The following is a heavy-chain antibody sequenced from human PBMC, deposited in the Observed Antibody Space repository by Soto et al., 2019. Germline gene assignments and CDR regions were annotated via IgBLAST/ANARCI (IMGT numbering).Heavy chain of an antibody. J-gene: IGHJ4*02. CDR3: VRESGVAADC. V-gene: IGHV3-74*01. CDR1: GFTFDSHW. Sequence: ASGGVLVQPGGSLRLSCVASGFTFDSHWMHWVRQAPGEGLVWVSRIKTDGYAAAYADSVKGRFTISRDNTKNKVYLQMNSLSAEDTAVYFCVRESGVAADCWGQGTLVTVSS. D-gene: IGHD6-19*01. CDR2: IKTDGYAA.